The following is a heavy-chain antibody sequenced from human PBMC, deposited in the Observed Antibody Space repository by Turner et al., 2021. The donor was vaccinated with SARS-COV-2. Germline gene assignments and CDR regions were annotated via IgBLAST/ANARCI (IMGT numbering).Heavy chain of an antibody. V-gene: IGHV3-30-3*01. CDR3: ARDLGSGWYP. CDR2: ISYDGSNK. Sequence: QVQLVESGGSVVQPGRSLRLSCAASGFTFSSYAMHWVRPAPGKGLEWVALISYDGSNKYYADSVKGRFTISRDNSKNTLYLQMNSLRADDTAVYYCARDLGSGWYPWSQGTLVTVSS. J-gene: IGHJ5*02. CDR1: GFTFSSYA. D-gene: IGHD6-19*01.